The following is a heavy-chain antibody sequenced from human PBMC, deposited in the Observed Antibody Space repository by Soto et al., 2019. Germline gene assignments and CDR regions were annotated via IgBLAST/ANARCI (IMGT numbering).Heavy chain of an antibody. D-gene: IGHD4-17*01. CDR2: IKSKTDGWAT. J-gene: IGHJ4*02. CDR1: GFTFSIAW. V-gene: IGHV3-15*01. Sequence: EVPLVESGGGLVRPGGSLRLSCAASGFTFSIAWMSWVRQAPGKGLEWVGRIKSKTDGWATDYAAPVKGRFTISRDDSKNTLWLQMNSLKTEDTAVYYCTVYGGNGALDSWGQGTLVTVSS. CDR3: TVYGGNGALDS.